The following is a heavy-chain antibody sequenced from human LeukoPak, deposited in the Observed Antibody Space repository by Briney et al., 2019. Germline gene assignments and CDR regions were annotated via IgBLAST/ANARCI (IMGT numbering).Heavy chain of an antibody. CDR1: GDTFSRYA. D-gene: IGHD1-26*01. J-gene: IGHJ4*02. CDR2: IIPSLDIT. V-gene: IGHV1-69*04. Sequence: ASVKVSCKASGDTFSRYAISWVRQAPGQGLEWRGRIIPSLDITNYPQKFQGRVTITADKSTSTAYVEVRSLGSEDTAVYYCARSVGGATTPRFDYWGQGTLVTVSS. CDR3: ARSVGGATTPRFDY.